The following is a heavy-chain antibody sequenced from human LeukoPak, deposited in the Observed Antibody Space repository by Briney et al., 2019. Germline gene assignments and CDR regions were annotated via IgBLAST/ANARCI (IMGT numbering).Heavy chain of an antibody. J-gene: IGHJ2*01. V-gene: IGHV1-69*13. D-gene: IGHD1-26*01. CDR3: ARDYSGSYKETNWYFDL. CDR2: IIPIFGTA. CDR1: GGTFSSYA. Sequence: SVKVSCKASGGTFSSYAISWVRQAPGQGLEWMGGIIPIFGTANYAQKFQGRVTITADESTSTAYMELSSLRSEDTAVYCCARDYSGSYKETNWYFDLWGRGTLVTVSS.